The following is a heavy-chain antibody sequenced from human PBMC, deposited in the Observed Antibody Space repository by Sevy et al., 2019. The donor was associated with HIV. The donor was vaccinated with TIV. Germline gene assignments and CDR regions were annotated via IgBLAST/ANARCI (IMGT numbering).Heavy chain of an antibody. D-gene: IGHD3-16*02. CDR3: AKALNPALESMMQVMYRSLKGFDV. J-gene: IGHJ3*01. Sequence: GGSLRLSCAASGFTFNTHAMNWVRQAPGEGLEWVSSISAIGTSTNYADSVKGRFTISRDNSKNTLYLQMNSLRADDTAVYYCAKALNPALESMMQVMYRSLKGFDVWGQGTVVTVSS. V-gene: IGHV3-23*01. CDR2: ISAIGTST. CDR1: GFTFNTHA.